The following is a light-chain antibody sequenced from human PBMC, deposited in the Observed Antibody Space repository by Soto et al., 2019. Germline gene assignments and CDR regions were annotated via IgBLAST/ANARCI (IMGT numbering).Light chain of an antibody. Sequence: QSALTQPRSVSGSPGQSVTISCTGTSNDVGGYNYVSWYQQNPGKAPKLMIYDVSKRPSGVPDRFSGSKSDNTASLTISGLQAEYEADYYCCSYAGTYTFVVFGGGTKLTVL. J-gene: IGLJ2*01. CDR1: SNDVGGYNY. CDR3: CSYAGTYTFVV. V-gene: IGLV2-11*01. CDR2: DVS.